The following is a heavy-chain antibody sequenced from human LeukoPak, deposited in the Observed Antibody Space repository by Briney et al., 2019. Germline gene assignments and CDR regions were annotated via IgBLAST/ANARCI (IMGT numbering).Heavy chain of an antibody. CDR1: GGSISSGHYY. Sequence: PSETLSLTCTVSGGSISSGHYYWNWVRQPAGKGLEWIGRISSSGSTNYNPSLKSRDTISVDTSKNQFSLKLSSVTAADTAVYYCARGHYDFWSGLAPAEYFQHWGQGTLVTVSS. V-gene: IGHV4-61*02. J-gene: IGHJ1*01. CDR3: ARGHYDFWSGLAPAEYFQH. D-gene: IGHD3-3*01. CDR2: ISSSGST.